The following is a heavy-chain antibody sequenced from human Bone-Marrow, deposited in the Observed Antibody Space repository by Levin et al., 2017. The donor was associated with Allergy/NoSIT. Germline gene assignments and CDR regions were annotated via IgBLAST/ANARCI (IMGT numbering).Heavy chain of an antibody. CDR2: IGAAGDT. V-gene: IGHV3-13*01. CDR3: VRNSWYHYYYGMDV. D-gene: IGHD6-13*01. Sequence: ASVKVSCAASGFTFSSYDMHWVRQVTGKGLEWVSGIGAAGDTYYAGSVKGRFTISRENAKNSFYLQMNSLRAGDTAVYYCVRNSWYHYYYGMDVWGQGTTVTVSS. CDR1: GFTFSSYD. J-gene: IGHJ6*02.